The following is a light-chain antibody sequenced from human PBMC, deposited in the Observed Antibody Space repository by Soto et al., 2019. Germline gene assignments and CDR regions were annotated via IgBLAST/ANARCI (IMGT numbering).Light chain of an antibody. CDR3: AAWDDSLRGYV. CDR1: SSNIGSNY. CDR2: TNN. Sequence: QSVLTQPPSASGTPGQRVTISCSGSSSNIGSNYVFWYQQLPGTAPKLLIYTNNLRPSGVPDRFSGSKSGTSASLAIGGLLSEDEADYYCAAWDDSLRGYVFGTGTKLTVL. J-gene: IGLJ1*01. V-gene: IGLV1-47*02.